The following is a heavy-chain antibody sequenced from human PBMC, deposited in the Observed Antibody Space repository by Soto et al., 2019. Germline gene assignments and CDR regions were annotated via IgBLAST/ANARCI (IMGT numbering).Heavy chain of an antibody. CDR3: AGMWYSYGFFDYYYGMDV. D-gene: IGHD5-18*01. V-gene: IGHV4-39*01. Sequence: PSETLSLTCTVSGGSISSSSYYWGWIRQPPGKGLEWIGSIYYSGSTYYNPSLKSRVTISVDTSKNQFSLKLSSVTAADTAVYYCAGMWYSYGFFDYYYGMDVWGQGTTVTVSS. J-gene: IGHJ6*02. CDR1: GGSISSSSYY. CDR2: IYYSGST.